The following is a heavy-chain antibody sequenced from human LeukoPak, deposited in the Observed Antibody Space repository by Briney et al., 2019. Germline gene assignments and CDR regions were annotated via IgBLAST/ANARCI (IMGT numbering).Heavy chain of an antibody. D-gene: IGHD5-18*01. V-gene: IGHV3-23*01. CDR3: AKVLAGYSYGSYDY. CDR1: GFTFNTYA. J-gene: IGHJ4*02. Sequence: GGSLRLSCAASGFTFNTYAMAWVRQAPGKGLEWVSTVSASGDNTYYVDSVKGRFTISRDNPKSTLSLQMNSLRNEDTGVYYCAKVLAGYSYGSYDYWGQGTLVTVSS. CDR2: VSASGDNT.